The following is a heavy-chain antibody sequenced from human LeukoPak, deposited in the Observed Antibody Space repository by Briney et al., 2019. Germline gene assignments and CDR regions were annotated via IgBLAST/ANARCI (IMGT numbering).Heavy chain of an antibody. CDR2: IYYSGST. Sequence: SETLSLTCTVSGGSISSYYWSWIRQPPGKGLEWIGYIYYSGSTNYNPSLKSRVTISVDTSKNQFSLKLSSVTAADTAVYYCARVHYDYVWGSYRYLYSDAFDIWGQGTMVTVSS. V-gene: IGHV4-59*01. J-gene: IGHJ3*02. CDR3: ARVHYDYVWGSYRYLYSDAFDI. D-gene: IGHD3-16*02. CDR1: GGSISSYY.